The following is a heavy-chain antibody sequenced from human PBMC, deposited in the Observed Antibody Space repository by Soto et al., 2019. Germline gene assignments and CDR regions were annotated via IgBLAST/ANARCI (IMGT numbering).Heavy chain of an antibody. V-gene: IGHV6-1*01. CDR3: ARGNYNFAEDV. CDR2: TYYRSTWFN. CDR1: GDWVSSNSAS. Sequence: PSKTLSLTGAISGDWVSSNSASWHWIRQSPSRGLEWLGRTYYRSTWFNDYAISVKGRITXXXDXXXXXFSLQXXSVXPEDSAVYHCARGNYNFAEDVWGQGTSVTVSS. J-gene: IGHJ6*02. D-gene: IGHD3-3*01.